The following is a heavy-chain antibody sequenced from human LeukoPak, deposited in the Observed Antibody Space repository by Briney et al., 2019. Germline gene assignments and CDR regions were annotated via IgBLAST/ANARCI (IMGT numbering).Heavy chain of an antibody. CDR2: IKQDGSEK. CDR3: AKDVVQVDYDFWSGYLFDN. D-gene: IGHD3-3*01. V-gene: IGHV3-7*03. CDR1: GFTFSSYG. Sequence: QPGGSLRLSCAASGFTFSSYGMNWVRQAPGKGLEWVANIKQDGSEKYYVDSVKGRFTISRDNAKNSLYLQMNSLRADDTAVYFCAKDVVQVDYDFWSGYLFDNWGQGTLVTVSS. J-gene: IGHJ4*02.